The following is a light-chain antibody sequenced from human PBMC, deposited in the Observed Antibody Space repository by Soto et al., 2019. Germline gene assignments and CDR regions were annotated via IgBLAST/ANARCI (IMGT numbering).Light chain of an antibody. V-gene: IGKV3-11*01. J-gene: IGKJ5*01. CDR3: QQRHMWPIT. Sequence: EVVLTQSPVTLSLSPCERATLSFRASQSFRGLLAWYQQKPGQAPRLLIYDAYNRATGIPPRFSGSGSGTDFTLTISSLEPEDSAVYYCQQRHMWPITFGQGTRLETK. CDR2: DAY. CDR1: QSFRGL.